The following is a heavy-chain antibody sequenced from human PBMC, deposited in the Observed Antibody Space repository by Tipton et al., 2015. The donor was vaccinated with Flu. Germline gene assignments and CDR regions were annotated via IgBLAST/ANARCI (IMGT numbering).Heavy chain of an antibody. CDR2: IYQTGST. Sequence: LRLSCEASGLTVSSNYMSWVRQAPGKGLEWIGSIYQTGSTYYNPSLRSRVTISLDTSMNQFSLKLFSVTAADSAVYYCAGHYDSTGYKTDYYYFDQWGQGTLVPVSS. CDR1: GLTVSSNY. CDR3: AGHYDSTGYKTDYYYFDQ. D-gene: IGHD3-22*01. J-gene: IGHJ4*02. V-gene: IGHV4-38-2*01.